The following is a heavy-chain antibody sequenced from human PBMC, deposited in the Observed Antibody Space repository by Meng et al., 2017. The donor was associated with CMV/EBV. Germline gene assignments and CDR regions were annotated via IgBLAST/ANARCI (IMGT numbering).Heavy chain of an antibody. Sequence: QVLWQGSGPALGKPSKTLSLTCTFSGGSISRGDYYWRWIRQPPGKGLEWIGYIYYSGSTYYNPSLKSRVTISVDTSKNQFSLKLSSVTAADTAVYYCARVMGPNRTPYYFDYWGQGTLVTVSS. CDR1: GGSISRGDYY. CDR3: ARVMGPNRTPYYFDY. V-gene: IGHV4-30-4*08. J-gene: IGHJ4*02. CDR2: IYYSGST. D-gene: IGHD1-14*01.